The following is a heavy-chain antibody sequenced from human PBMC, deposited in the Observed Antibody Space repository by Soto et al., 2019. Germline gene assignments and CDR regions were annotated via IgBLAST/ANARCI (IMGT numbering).Heavy chain of an antibody. V-gene: IGHV4-59*01. D-gene: IGHD3-10*01. Sequence: PSETLSLTCTVSGGSISSYYWSWIRQPPGKGLEWIGYIYYSGSTNYNPSLKSRVTISVDTSKNQFSLKLSSVTAADTAVYYCARTLGSGRHAQFDYWGQGTLVTVSS. J-gene: IGHJ4*02. CDR3: ARTLGSGRHAQFDY. CDR1: GGSISSYY. CDR2: IYYSGST.